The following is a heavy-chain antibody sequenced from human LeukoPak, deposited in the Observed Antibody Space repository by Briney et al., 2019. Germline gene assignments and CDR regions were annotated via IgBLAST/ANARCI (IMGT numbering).Heavy chain of an antibody. D-gene: IGHD2-2*02. CDR3: AKADCSSSSCYTLDY. CDR2: IWYDGSNK. CDR1: GFTFSSYG. J-gene: IGHJ4*02. Sequence: GGSLRLSCAASGFTFSSYGMHWVRQAPGKGLEWVAVIWYDGSNKYYADSVKGRFTISRDNSKNTLYLQMNSLRPEDTALYYCAKADCSSSSCYTLDYWGQGTLVTVSS. V-gene: IGHV3-30*02.